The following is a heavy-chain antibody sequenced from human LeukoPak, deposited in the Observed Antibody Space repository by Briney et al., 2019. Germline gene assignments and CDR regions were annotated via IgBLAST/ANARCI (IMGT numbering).Heavy chain of an antibody. CDR1: GDSISSGGYF. Sequence: PSQTLSLTCTVSGDSISSGGYFWRWIRQHPGKGLEWIGYIYYSGRTYYNPSLKSRVTISVDTSKDQFSLKLSSVTAADTAVYYCARVLGASNYFDSWGQGTLVTVSS. J-gene: IGHJ4*02. V-gene: IGHV4-31*03. CDR3: ARVLGASNYFDS. CDR2: IYYSGRT. D-gene: IGHD1-26*01.